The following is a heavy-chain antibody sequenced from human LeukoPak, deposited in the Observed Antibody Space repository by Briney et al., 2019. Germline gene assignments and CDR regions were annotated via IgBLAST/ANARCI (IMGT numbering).Heavy chain of an antibody. D-gene: IGHD5-18*01. Sequence: AETLSLTCTVSGGSVNNNAYYWGWVRQPPGKGLEYIGYIYYSGSTNYNPSLKSRFTISVDTSKNQFSLKMSSVTAADTAVYYCASYSGYSYGYAFDIWGQGTMVTVSS. J-gene: IGHJ3*02. CDR3: ASYSGYSYGYAFDI. CDR2: IYYSGST. CDR1: GGSVNNNAYY. V-gene: IGHV4-61*08.